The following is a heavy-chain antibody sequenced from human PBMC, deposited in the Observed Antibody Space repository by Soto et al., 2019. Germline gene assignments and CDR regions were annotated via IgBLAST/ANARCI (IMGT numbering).Heavy chain of an antibody. CDR1: GFTFSSYA. Sequence: EVQLVESGGGLVQPGGSLRLSCSASGFTFSSYAMHWVRQAPGKGLEYVSAISSNGGSTYYADSVKGRFTISRDNSKNTLYLQMSSLRAEDTAVYYCVKDTRGVLMIVVDKGLLFDYWGQGTLVTVSS. J-gene: IGHJ4*02. CDR2: ISSNGGST. V-gene: IGHV3-64D*06. CDR3: VKDTRGVLMIVVDKGLLFDY. D-gene: IGHD3-22*01.